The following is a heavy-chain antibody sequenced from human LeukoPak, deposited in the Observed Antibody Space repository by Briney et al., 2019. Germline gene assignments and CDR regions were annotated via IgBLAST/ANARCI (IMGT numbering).Heavy chain of an antibody. CDR3: ATPHYYGSGSYYI. CDR2: INHSGST. D-gene: IGHD3-10*01. V-gene: IGHV4-34*01. J-gene: IGHJ4*02. Sequence: SETLSLTCAVYGGSFSGYYWSWIRQLPGKGLEWIGEINHSGSTNYNPSLKSRVTISVDTSKNQLSLKLSSVTAADTAVYYCATPHYYGSGSYYIWSQGTLVTVSS. CDR1: GGSFSGYY.